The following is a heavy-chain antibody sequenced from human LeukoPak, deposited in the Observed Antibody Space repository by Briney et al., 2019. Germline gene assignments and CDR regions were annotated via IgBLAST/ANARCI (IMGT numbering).Heavy chain of an antibody. D-gene: IGHD2-2*01. V-gene: IGHV4-39*07. CDR1: GGSISSSSYY. CDR3: ARAYVSSTSCCWFDP. Sequence: SETLSLTCTVSGGSISSSSYYWGWIRQPPGKGLEWIGSIYYSGSTYYNPSLKSRVTISVDTSKNQFSLRLSSVTAADTAVYYCARAYVSSTSCCWFDPWGQGTLVTVSS. J-gene: IGHJ5*02. CDR2: IYYSGST.